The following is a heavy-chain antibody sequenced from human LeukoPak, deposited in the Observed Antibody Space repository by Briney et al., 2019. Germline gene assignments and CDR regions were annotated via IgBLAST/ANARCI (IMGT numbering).Heavy chain of an antibody. CDR3: AKKGYDHSGTSSYYLDS. CDR2: ISWNSGSI. CDR1: GFTFDDYA. J-gene: IGHJ4*02. Sequence: GGSLRLSCAASGFTFDDYAMHWVRQAPGKGLEWVSGISWNSGSIGYADSVKGRFTISRDNAKNTVYLQMNSLRAEDTAVYYCAKKGYDHSGTSSYYLDSWGQGTLVTVSS. V-gene: IGHV3-9*01. D-gene: IGHD3-10*01.